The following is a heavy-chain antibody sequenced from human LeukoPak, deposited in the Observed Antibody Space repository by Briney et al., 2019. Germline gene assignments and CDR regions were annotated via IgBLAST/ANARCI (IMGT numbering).Heavy chain of an antibody. CDR1: GYTFTSYG. J-gene: IGHJ4*02. V-gene: IGHV1-18*01. Sequence: ASVKVSCKASGYTFTSYGISWVRQAPGQGLEWMGWISAYNGNTNYAQKLQGKVTMTTDTSTSTAYMELRSLRSGDTAVYYCARDRGAIYYGSGSKFDYWGQGTLVTVSS. D-gene: IGHD3-10*01. CDR3: ARDRGAIYYGSGSKFDY. CDR2: ISAYNGNT.